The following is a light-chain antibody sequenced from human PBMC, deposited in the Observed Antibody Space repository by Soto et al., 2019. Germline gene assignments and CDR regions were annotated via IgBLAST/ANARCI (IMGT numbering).Light chain of an antibody. Sequence: DIVMTQSPDSLAVSLGERATINCKSSQSVLFTSNNKNYLAWYQQIPGQPPKLLIYWASTRESGVPDRFSGSGSGTDFTLTISSRQAEDVAVYYCQQYYSSPSFGQGTRLEIK. CDR1: QSVLFTSNNKNY. J-gene: IGKJ5*01. CDR2: WAS. V-gene: IGKV4-1*01. CDR3: QQYYSSPS.